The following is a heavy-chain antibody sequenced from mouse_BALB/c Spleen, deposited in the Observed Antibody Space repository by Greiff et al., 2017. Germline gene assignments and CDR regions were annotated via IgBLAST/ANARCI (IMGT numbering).Heavy chain of an antibody. CDR3: ARGQLLYWYFDV. J-gene: IGHJ1*01. Sequence: EVHLVESGGGLVQPGGSLRLSCATSGFTFTDYYMSWVRQPPGKALEWLGFIRNKANGYTTEYSASVKGRFTISRDNSQSILYLQMNTLRAEDSATYYCARGQLLYWYFDVWGAGTTVTVSS. CDR1: GFTFTDYY. D-gene: IGHD2-12*01. V-gene: IGHV7-3*02. CDR2: IRNKANGYTT.